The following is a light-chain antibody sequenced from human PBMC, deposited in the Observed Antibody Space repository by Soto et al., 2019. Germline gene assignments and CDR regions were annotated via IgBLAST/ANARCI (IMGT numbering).Light chain of an antibody. Sequence: EIVLTQSPATLSLSPGERATLSCRASQSVSSYLAWYQQKPGQAPRLLIYDASNRATGIPARFSGSGSGTDLTLTIRSQEPEDFAVYYCQQRSNWPPLTFGGGTKVEIK. J-gene: IGKJ4*01. V-gene: IGKV3-11*01. CDR1: QSVSSY. CDR2: DAS. CDR3: QQRSNWPPLT.